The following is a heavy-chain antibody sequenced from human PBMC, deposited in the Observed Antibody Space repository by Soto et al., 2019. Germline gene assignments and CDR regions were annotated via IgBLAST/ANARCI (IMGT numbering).Heavy chain of an antibody. Sequence: GGSLRLSCAASGFTFTSYVMSWVRQAPGKGLEWVAGISGGGSTAFYADSVKGRFTISRDNAKNTVVLQVDSMRAADTAIYYCAKDSNKYSSSFRGRYFDFWGQGSVVTVSS. D-gene: IGHD3-22*01. V-gene: IGHV3-23*01. CDR1: GFTFTSYV. CDR3: AKDSNKYSSSFRGRYFDF. J-gene: IGHJ4*02. CDR2: ISGGGSTA.